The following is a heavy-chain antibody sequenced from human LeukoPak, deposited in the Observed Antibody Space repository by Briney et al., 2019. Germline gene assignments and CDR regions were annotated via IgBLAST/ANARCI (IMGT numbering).Heavy chain of an antibody. D-gene: IGHD3-16*01. Sequence: PSETLSLTCTVSGSSISSYYWNCVRQPAGKGLEWIGRIYTSGSTNYNPSLKSRVTISVDKSKNQFSLKLSSVTAADTAVYYCARTPSFDVWGSYDWFDPWGQGTLVTVSS. CDR2: IYTSGST. CDR3: ARTPSFDVWGSYDWFDP. CDR1: GSSISSYY. V-gene: IGHV4-4*07. J-gene: IGHJ5*02.